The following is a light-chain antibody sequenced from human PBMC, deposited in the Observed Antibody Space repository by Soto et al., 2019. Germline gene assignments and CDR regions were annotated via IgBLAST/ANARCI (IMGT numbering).Light chain of an antibody. J-gene: IGLJ2*01. V-gene: IGLV2-14*01. CDR3: SSYTSSSSLV. CDR2: EVS. CDR1: SSDIGGYNY. Sequence: QSALTQPASVSGSPGQSITISCTGTSSDIGGYNYVSWYQQLPGKAPKLIIYEVSNRPSGVSIRFSGSKSGNTASLTISGLQGEDEGDYFCSSYTSSSSLVFGGGTQLTVL.